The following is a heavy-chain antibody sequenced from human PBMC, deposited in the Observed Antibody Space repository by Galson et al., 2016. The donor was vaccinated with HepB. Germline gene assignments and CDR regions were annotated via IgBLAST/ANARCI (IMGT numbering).Heavy chain of an antibody. CDR2: INAGNGNT. J-gene: IGHJ6*02. CDR3: ASGGYCSSTSCYDPPGYYYGMDV. Sequence: QSGAEVKKPGESLKVSCKASGYSFTSSAMQWVRQAPGQRLEWMGWINAGNGNTKYSQKFQGRVTITRDTSASTAYMELSSLRSEDTAVYYCASGGYCSSTSCYDPPGYYYGMDVWGQGTTVTVSS. CDR1: GYSFTSSA. D-gene: IGHD2-2*01. V-gene: IGHV1-3*01.